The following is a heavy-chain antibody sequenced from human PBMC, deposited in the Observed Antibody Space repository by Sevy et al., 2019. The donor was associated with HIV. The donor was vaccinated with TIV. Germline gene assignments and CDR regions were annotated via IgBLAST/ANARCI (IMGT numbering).Heavy chain of an antibody. D-gene: IGHD6-13*01. CDR2: LTSKTDGGTT. CDR1: GFTFSNAW. V-gene: IGHV3-15*01. Sequence: GGSLKLSCAASGFTFSNAWMSWVRQAPGKGLEWVGRLTSKTDGGTTDYAAPVKGRFTISRDDSRNTLYLQMYSLKTEDTAVYYCTTLAAAASFDYWGQGTLVTVSS. J-gene: IGHJ4*02. CDR3: TTLAAAASFDY.